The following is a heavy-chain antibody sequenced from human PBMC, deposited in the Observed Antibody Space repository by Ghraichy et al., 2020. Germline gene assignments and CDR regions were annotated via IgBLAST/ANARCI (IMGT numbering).Heavy chain of an antibody. CDR1: GFTFSSYA. CDR3: AKGIAVAVYCFDY. Sequence: GSLRLSCAASGFTFSSYAMSWVRQAPGKGLEWVSGISGSGTSTYYADSVKGRFTISRDNSKSTLYLQMNSLRAEDTAVYYCAKGIAVAVYCFDYWGQGTLVTVSS. CDR2: ISGSGTST. D-gene: IGHD6-19*01. J-gene: IGHJ4*02. V-gene: IGHV3-23*01.